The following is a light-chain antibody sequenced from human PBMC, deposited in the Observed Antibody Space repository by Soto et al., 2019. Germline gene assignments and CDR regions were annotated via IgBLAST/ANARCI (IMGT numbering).Light chain of an antibody. CDR2: DAS. CDR3: QQYGSSPYT. J-gene: IGKJ2*01. CDR1: QSVSSSY. Sequence: EIVLTQSPGTLSLSPGERATLSCRASQSVSSSYLAWYQQKPGQTPRLLIYDASNRATGIPDRFSGSGSGTDLTLTISRLEPEDFALYYCQQYGSSPYTFGQGTKLEIK. V-gene: IGKV3-20*01.